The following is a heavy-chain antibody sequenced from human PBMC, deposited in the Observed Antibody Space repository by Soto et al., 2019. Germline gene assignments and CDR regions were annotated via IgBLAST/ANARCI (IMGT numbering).Heavy chain of an antibody. V-gene: IGHV4-4*07. Sequence: ETLSLTCTVSGGCFSGHAWIWVRQPAGRRLEWIGNNYHSGRTSHNPSLRSRVKMSLDKSKNQVFVNLTAVPAADTAVLYCGRGRSDSDYDFWGPRTRVTVSS. CDR2: NYHSGRT. J-gene: IGHJ4*02. CDR1: GGCFSGHA. D-gene: IGHD5-12*01. CDR3: GRGRSDSDYDF.